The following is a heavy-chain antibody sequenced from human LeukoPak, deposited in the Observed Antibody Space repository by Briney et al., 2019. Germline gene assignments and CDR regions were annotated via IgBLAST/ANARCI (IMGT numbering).Heavy chain of an antibody. CDR3: ARVVAAAPGNAFDI. CDR2: ISAYKGNT. J-gene: IGHJ3*02. CDR1: GYTFTSSG. Sequence: PWASVKVSCKASGYTFTSSGISWVRQAPGQGLEWMGWISAYKGNTNYAQKLQGRVTMTTDTSTSTAYMELRSLRSDDTAVYYCARVVAAAPGNAFDIWGQGTMVTVSS. D-gene: IGHD6-13*01. V-gene: IGHV1-18*01.